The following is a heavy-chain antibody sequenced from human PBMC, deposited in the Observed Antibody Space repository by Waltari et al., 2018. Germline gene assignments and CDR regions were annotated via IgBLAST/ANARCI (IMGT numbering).Heavy chain of an antibody. CDR3: ARAPYYYDSSGSNSGAFDI. D-gene: IGHD3-22*01. CDR2: INHKTGKP. V-gene: IGHV7-4-1*02. Sequence: QVQLVQSGSELKKPGASLKVSCKASGYSFRRYAMNWVRQAPGQGVEWMGGINHKTGKPADAQGFTGRFGFSLDTSVRTAYLQISSLKTEDTAVYYCARAPYYYDSSGSNSGAFDIWGPGTMVTVSS. J-gene: IGHJ3*02. CDR1: GYSFRRYA.